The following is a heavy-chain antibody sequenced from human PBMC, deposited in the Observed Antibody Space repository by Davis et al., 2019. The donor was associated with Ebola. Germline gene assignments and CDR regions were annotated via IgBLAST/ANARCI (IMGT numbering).Heavy chain of an antibody. CDR3: ARGRVWVDAYCSGGSCFEFDY. CDR1: GGTFSSYA. V-gene: IGHV1-69*13. J-gene: IGHJ4*02. D-gene: IGHD2-15*01. Sequence: SVKVSCKASGGTFSSYAISWVRQAPGQGLEWMGGIIPIFGTANYAQKFQGRVTITADESTSTAYMELSSLRSEDTAVYYCARGRVWVDAYCSGGSCFEFDYWGQGTLVTVSS. CDR2: IIPIFGTA.